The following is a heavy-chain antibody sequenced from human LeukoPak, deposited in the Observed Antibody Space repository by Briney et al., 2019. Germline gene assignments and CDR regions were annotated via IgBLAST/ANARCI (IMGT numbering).Heavy chain of an antibody. D-gene: IGHD4-17*01. CDR3: ARDRDYGALEFDY. CDR2: ISYDGSNK. V-gene: IGHV3-30-3*01. CDR1: GFTFSSYA. J-gene: IGHJ4*02. Sequence: GGSLRLSCAASGFTFSSYAMHWVRQAPGKGLEWVAVISYDGSNKYYADSVKGRFTISRDNSKNTLYLQMNSLRAEDTAVYYCARDRDYGALEFDYWGQGTLVTVSS.